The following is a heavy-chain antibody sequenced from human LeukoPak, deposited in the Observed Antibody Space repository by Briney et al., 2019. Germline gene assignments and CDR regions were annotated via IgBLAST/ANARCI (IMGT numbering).Heavy chain of an antibody. CDR1: GGSISSYY. CDR3: ARDLSYSSSVWFDP. D-gene: IGHD6-13*01. Sequence: SETLSLTCTVSGGSISSYYWSWIRQPPGKGLEWIGYIYYSGSTNYNPSLKSRVTISVKTSKNQFSLKLSSVTAADTAVYYCARDLSYSSSVWFDPWGQGTLVTVSS. V-gene: IGHV4-59*01. CDR2: IYYSGST. J-gene: IGHJ5*02.